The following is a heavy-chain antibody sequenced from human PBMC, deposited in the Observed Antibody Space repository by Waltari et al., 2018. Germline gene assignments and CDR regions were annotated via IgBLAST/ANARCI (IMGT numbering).Heavy chain of an antibody. V-gene: IGHV1-69*05. Sequence: QVQLVQSGAEVKKPGSSVKVSCKASGGTFSSYAISWVRQAPGQGLEWMGGIIPIFGTANYAQKFQGRFTITTDESTSTAYMELSSLRSEDTAVYYCARGPRFYYDSSGYYYSAFDIWGQGTMVTVSS. CDR1: GGTFSSYA. D-gene: IGHD3-22*01. J-gene: IGHJ3*02. CDR3: ARGPRFYYDSSGYYYSAFDI. CDR2: IIPIFGTA.